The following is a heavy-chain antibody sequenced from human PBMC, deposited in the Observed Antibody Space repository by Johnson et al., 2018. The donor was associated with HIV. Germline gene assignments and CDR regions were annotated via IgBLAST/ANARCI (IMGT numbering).Heavy chain of an antibody. J-gene: IGHJ3*02. Sequence: VQLVESGGGVVQPGGSLRLSCAASGFTVSSNYMSWVRQAPGKGLEWVSVIYSGGSTYYADSVKGRFTISRDNSKNTLYLEMNSLRVEDTAVYYCAKVVTSSSSWQDDAFDIWGQGTVVTVSS. CDR1: GFTVSSNY. V-gene: IGHV3-66*01. CDR3: AKVVTSSSSWQDDAFDI. D-gene: IGHD6-13*01. CDR2: IYSGGST.